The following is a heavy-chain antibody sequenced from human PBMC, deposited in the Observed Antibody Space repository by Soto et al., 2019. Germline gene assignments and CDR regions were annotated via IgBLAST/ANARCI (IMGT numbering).Heavy chain of an antibody. CDR3: AADRGMVRGVILYYYGMDV. D-gene: IGHD3-10*01. J-gene: IGHJ6*02. CDR2: IVVGSGNT. Sequence: SVKVSCKASGFTFTSSAVQWVRQARGQRLEWIGWIVVGSGNTNYAQKFQERVTITRDMSTSTAYMELSSLRSEDTAVYYCAADRGMVRGVILYYYGMDVWGQGTTVTVSS. V-gene: IGHV1-58*01. CDR1: GFTFTSSA.